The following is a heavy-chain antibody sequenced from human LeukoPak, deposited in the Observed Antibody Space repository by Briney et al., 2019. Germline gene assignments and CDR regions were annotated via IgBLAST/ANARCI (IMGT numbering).Heavy chain of an antibody. J-gene: IGHJ4*02. D-gene: IGHD1-26*01. CDR1: GGTFSSYA. V-gene: IGHV1-69*13. CDR3: ARLKWWELPLDY. Sequence: SVKVSCKASGGTFSSYAISWVRQAPGQGLEWMGGIIPIFGTANYAQKFQGRVTITADESTSTAYMELSSLRSEDTAVYYCARLKWWELPLDYWGQGTLVTVSS. CDR2: IIPIFGTA.